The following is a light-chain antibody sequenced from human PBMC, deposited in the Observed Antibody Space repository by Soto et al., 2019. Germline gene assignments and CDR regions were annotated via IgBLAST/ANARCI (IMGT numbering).Light chain of an antibody. Sequence: DIPMTQSPSSVSASVGDRVTITCRASQDISSLLAWYQQKPGKAPKLLIYAASSLQSGVPSRFSGSGSGTDFTLTISSLQPEDFASYYCQQANSFPTFGGGTKVEI. CDR3: QQANSFPT. CDR1: QDISSL. V-gene: IGKV1-12*01. J-gene: IGKJ4*01. CDR2: AAS.